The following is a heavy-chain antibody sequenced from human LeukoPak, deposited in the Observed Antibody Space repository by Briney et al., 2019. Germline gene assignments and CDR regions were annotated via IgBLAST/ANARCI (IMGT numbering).Heavy chain of an antibody. CDR3: ANYGGSSRPLDY. V-gene: IGHV4-59*01. CDR1: SDSIRSYY. J-gene: IGHJ4*02. Sequence: PSQTLSLTCTVSSDSIRSYYWSWIRQPPGKGLEWIGHVYYSGSTNYNPSFKSRVTISVDTSKNQFSLKLNSVTAADTAVYYCANYGGSSRPLDYWGQGTLVTVSS. D-gene: IGHD4-23*01. CDR2: VYYSGST.